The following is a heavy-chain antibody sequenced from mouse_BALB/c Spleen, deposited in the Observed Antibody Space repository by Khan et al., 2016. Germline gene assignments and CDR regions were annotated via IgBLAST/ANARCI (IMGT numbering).Heavy chain of an antibody. CDR3: SRGKRSHWYFDV. CDR2: IYPGDGDT. Sequence: VQLQESGAELARPGASVKLSCKASGYTFTSYWMQWVKQRPGQGLEWIGAIYPGDGDTRYTQKFKGKATLTADKSSSTAYMQLSSLASEDSEVYYCSRGKRSHWYFDVWGAGTTVTVSS. D-gene: IGHD1-1*01. V-gene: IGHV1-87*01. J-gene: IGHJ1*01. CDR1: GYTFTSYW.